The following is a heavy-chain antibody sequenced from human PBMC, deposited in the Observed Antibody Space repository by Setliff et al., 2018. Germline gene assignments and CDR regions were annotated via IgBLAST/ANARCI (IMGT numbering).Heavy chain of an antibody. CDR3: ARDGQGLAPWAFDI. CDR2: VYHSGSS. CDR1: PGSISRHY. V-gene: IGHV4-38-2*02. Sequence: SETLSLTCTVSPGSISRHYWGWIRQSPGKGLEWIGSVYHSGSSYQNPSLRSRIAVSVDTSKNQFSLNVNSVIAADTAVCYCARDGQGLAPWAFDIWGQGTMVTVSS. D-gene: IGHD6-19*01. J-gene: IGHJ3*02.